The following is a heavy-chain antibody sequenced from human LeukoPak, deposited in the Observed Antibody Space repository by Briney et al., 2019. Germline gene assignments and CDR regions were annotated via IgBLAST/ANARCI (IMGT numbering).Heavy chain of an antibody. CDR1: GGSGISGSYY. Sequence: PSETLSLTCTVSGGSGISGSYYWSWIRQPAGKGLEWIGRIYTSGNTNYNPSLKSRVTISLDTSKNQFSLKVNSVTAADTAVYYCVRAGGGSGASIDYWGQGTLVTVSS. CDR2: IYTSGNT. CDR3: VRAGGGSGASIDY. J-gene: IGHJ4*02. D-gene: IGHD1-26*01. V-gene: IGHV4-61*02.